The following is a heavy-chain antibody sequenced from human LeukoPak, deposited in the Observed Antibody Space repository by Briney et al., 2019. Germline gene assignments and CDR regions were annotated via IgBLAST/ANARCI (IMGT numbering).Heavy chain of an antibody. D-gene: IGHD3-3*01. Sequence: SETLSLTCTVSGGSISSGGYYWSWIRQPPGKGLEWIGYIYHSGSTYYNPSLKSRVTISVDRSKNQFSLNLSSVTAADTAVYYCARLERWSLDYWGQGALVTVSS. CDR1: GGSISSGGYY. V-gene: IGHV4-30-2*01. CDR2: IYHSGST. CDR3: ARLERWSLDY. J-gene: IGHJ4*02.